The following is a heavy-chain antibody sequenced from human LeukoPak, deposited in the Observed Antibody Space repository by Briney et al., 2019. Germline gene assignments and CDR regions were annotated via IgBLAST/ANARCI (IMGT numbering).Heavy chain of an antibody. CDR3: GRAERPPPFDS. CDR1: GFSFGAYA. V-gene: IGHV3-49*03. Sequence: LTGRSLRLSCTASGFSFGAYAMSWFRQAPGKGLEWVGFIRSKAYGGTAAYAASVTGRFTISRDDSKSIAYLQMNSLKTGDTAVYYCGRAERPPPFDSWGQGTLVTVSS. D-gene: IGHD1-1*01. J-gene: IGHJ4*02. CDR2: IRSKAYGGTA.